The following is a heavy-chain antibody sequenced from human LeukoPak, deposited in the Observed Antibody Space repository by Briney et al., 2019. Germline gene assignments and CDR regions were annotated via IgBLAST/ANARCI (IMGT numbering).Heavy chain of an antibody. J-gene: IGHJ2*01. CDR1: GFTFSSYD. Sequence: GGSLRLSCAASGFTFSSYDMPWVRQATGKGLEWVSAIGTAGDTYYPGSVKGRFTISRENAKNSLYLQMNSLRAGDTAVYYCARGMKQWLVQYWYFDLWGRGTLVTVSS. D-gene: IGHD6-19*01. CDR3: ARGMKQWLVQYWYFDL. CDR2: IGTAGDT. V-gene: IGHV3-13*01.